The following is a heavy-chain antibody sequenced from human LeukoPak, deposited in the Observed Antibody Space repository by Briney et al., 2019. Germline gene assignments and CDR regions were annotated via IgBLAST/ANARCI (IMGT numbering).Heavy chain of an antibody. Sequence: GGSLRLSCAASGFTFSSYAMHWVRQAPGKGLEWVAVISYDGSNKYYADSVKGRFTISRDNSKNTLYLQMNSLRAEDTAVYYCARGNRLLLSPYYFDYWGQGTLVTVSS. D-gene: IGHD3-22*01. CDR3: ARGNRLLLSPYYFDY. CDR1: GFTFSSYA. CDR2: ISYDGSNK. J-gene: IGHJ4*02. V-gene: IGHV3-30*04.